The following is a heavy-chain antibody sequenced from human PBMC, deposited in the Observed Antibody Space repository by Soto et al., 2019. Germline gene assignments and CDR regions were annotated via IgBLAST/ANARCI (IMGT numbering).Heavy chain of an antibody. J-gene: IGHJ6*02. CDR3: TTDTLNWDDRYGMDV. V-gene: IGHV3-15*07. D-gene: IGHD1-1*01. Sequence: EVQLVESGGGLVKPGGSLSLSCAASGFTFSNALMNWVRQAPGKGLEWVGRIKSKTDGGTTDYAAPVKGRFTISRDDSKNTLYLQRNSLKTEDTAVYYCTTDTLNWDDRYGMDVWGQGTTVTVSS. CDR2: IKSKTDGGTT. CDR1: GFTFSNAL.